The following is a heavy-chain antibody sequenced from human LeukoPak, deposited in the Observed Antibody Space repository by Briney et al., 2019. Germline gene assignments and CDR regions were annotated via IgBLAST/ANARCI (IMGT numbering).Heavy chain of an antibody. CDR3: ARDQVEYSSSNGAFDI. D-gene: IGHD6-6*01. CDR1: GYSISSGYY. Sequence: SSETLSLTCTVSGYSISSGYYWGWIRQPPGKGLEWIGTIYHSGSTNYNPSLKSRVTISVDKSKNQFSLKLSSVTAADTAVYYCARDQVEYSSSNGAFDIWGQGTMVTVSS. V-gene: IGHV4-38-2*02. J-gene: IGHJ3*02. CDR2: IYHSGST.